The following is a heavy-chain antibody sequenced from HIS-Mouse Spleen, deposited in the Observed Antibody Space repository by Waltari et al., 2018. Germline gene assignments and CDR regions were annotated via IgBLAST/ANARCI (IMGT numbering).Heavy chain of an antibody. J-gene: IGHJ4*02. CDR3: ARGGGGGDFWSGYYCDY. V-gene: IGHV4-34*01. CDR1: GGSFSGYY. Sequence: QVQLQQWGAGLLKPSETLSLTCAVYGGSFSGYYWSWIRQPPGRGLEWIGEINHRGRTNDNPALKSRVTISVDTAKNQFSLRLSSVTAADTAVYYWARGGGGGDFWSGYYCDYWGQGTLVTVSS. D-gene: IGHD3-3*01. CDR2: INHRGRT.